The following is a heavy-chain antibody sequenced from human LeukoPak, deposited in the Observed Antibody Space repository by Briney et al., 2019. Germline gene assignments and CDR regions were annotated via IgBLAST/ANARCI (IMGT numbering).Heavy chain of an antibody. Sequence: PGGSLRLSCAASGFTFSSYEMNWVRQAPGKGLEWVSAISASGESTYYADSVKGRFTISRDNSKNTLYLQMNSLRAEDTAVYSCAKDRVGALLYFDSWGQGTLVTVSS. D-gene: IGHD1-26*01. CDR3: AKDRVGALLYFDS. CDR1: GFTFSSYE. CDR2: ISASGEST. J-gene: IGHJ4*02. V-gene: IGHV3-23*01.